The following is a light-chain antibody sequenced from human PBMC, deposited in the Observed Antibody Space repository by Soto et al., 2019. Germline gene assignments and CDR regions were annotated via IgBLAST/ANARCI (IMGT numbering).Light chain of an antibody. CDR1: QDISNY. CDR2: DAS. J-gene: IGKJ4*01. V-gene: IGKV1-33*01. CDR3: QQYDNLPRLT. Sequence: KSQSPSSLSASVGDRVTITCQASQDISNYLNWYQQKPGKAPKLLIYDASNLETGVPSRFSGSGPGTDFTFTISSLQPEDIATYYCQQYDNLPRLTFGGGTKVDNK.